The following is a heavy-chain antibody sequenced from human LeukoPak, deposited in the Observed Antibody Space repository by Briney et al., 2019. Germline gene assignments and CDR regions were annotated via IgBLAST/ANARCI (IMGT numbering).Heavy chain of an antibody. J-gene: IGHJ4*02. CDR2: IYHSGST. D-gene: IGHD3-10*01. CDR3: ARVLWFGAYNFDY. V-gene: IGHV4-38-2*01. CDR1: GSSISSGYY. Sequence: SETLSLTCAVSGSSISSGYYWGWIRQPPGKGLEWIGSIYHSGSTYYNPSLKSRVTISVDTSKNQFSLKLSSETAADTAVYYCARVLWFGAYNFDYWGQGTLVTVYS.